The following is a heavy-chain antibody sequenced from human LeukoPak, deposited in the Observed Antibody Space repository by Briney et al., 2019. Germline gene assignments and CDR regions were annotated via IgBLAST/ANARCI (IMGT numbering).Heavy chain of an antibody. J-gene: IGHJ4*02. CDR3: ANEVISAYYFDY. CDR1: GFTFSSYS. Sequence: PGGSLRLSCAASGFTFSSYSMNWVRQAPGKGLEWVAFIRYDGSNKYYADSVKGRFTISRDNSKNTLYLQMNGLRAEDTAVYYCANEVISAYYFDYWGQGTLVTVSS. D-gene: IGHD3-22*01. V-gene: IGHV3-30*02. CDR2: IRYDGSNK.